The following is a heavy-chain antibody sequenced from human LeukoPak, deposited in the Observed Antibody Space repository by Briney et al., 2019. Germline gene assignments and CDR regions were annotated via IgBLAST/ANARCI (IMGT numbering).Heavy chain of an antibody. CDR3: ARGPMVRTNLFDY. Sequence: QPGGSLRLSCAASGFTFSSYGMSWVRQAPGKGLEWVSAISGSGGSTYYADSVKGRFTISRDNAKNTLYLQMNSLRAEDTAVYYCARGPMVRTNLFDYWGQGTLVTVSS. D-gene: IGHD3-10*01. CDR2: ISGSGGST. CDR1: GFTFSSYG. J-gene: IGHJ4*02. V-gene: IGHV3-23*01.